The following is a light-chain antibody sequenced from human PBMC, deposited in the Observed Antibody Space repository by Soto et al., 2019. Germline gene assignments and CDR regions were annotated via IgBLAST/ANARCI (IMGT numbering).Light chain of an antibody. V-gene: IGKV3-15*01. CDR3: QQYNSWPWT. Sequence: EILMTQSPATLSVSPGEGATLSCRASQSVSSKLAWYQQKPGQAPRLLIYGASTRATGIPARFSGSGSGTEFTLIISSLQSEDSAVYYCQQYNSWPWTFGQGTKVDIK. CDR2: GAS. CDR1: QSVSSK. J-gene: IGKJ1*01.